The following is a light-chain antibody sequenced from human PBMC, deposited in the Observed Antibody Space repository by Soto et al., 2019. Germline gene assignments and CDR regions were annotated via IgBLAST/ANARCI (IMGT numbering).Light chain of an antibody. V-gene: IGKV3-20*01. J-gene: IGKJ2*01. CDR2: DAS. CDR1: QTLTRGK. CDR3: QHYDDSPYN. Sequence: EIVLTQSPGTLSLSPGERATLSCRASQTLTRGKLACYQQKAGQATRLLFYDASRSTHGIPDRFSGSGCGTDFTLTITTLEPEDVAVYYGQHYDDSPYNFCPGTKLEIK.